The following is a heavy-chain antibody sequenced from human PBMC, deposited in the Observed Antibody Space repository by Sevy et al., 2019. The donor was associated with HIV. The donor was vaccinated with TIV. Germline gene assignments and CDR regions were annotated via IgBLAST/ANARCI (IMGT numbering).Heavy chain of an antibody. J-gene: IGHJ6*02. D-gene: IGHD3-10*01. Sequence: ASVKVSCKASGYTFTSYGISWVRQAPGQGLEWMGWISAYNGNTNYAQKLQGRVTMTTDTSTSTAYMELRGLRSDDTAVYYCARDRGLTMVRGGYYYYYYGMDVWGQGTTVTVSS. CDR3: ARDRGLTMVRGGYYYYYYGMDV. CDR1: GYTFTSYG. CDR2: ISAYNGNT. V-gene: IGHV1-18*01.